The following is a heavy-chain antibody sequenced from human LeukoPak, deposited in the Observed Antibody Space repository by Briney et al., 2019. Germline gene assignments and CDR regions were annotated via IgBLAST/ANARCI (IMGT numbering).Heavy chain of an antibody. CDR2: IIPIFGTA. D-gene: IGHD3-22*01. V-gene: IGHV1-69*13. CDR3: SGPDSSGYYFNNWFDP. J-gene: IGHJ5*02. Sequence: ASVTVSCKASGGTFSSYAISWVRQAPGQGLEWMGGIIPIFGTANYAQKFQGRVTITADESTSTAYMELSSLRSEDTAVYYCSGPDSSGYYFNNWFDPWGQGTLVTVSS. CDR1: GGTFSSYA.